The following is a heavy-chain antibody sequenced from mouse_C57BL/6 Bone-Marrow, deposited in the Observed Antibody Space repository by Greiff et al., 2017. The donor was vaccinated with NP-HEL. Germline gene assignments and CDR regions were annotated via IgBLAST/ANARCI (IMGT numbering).Heavy chain of an antibody. J-gene: IGHJ2*01. CDR1: GYTFTSYW. V-gene: IGHV1-64*01. CDR3: ARRDYFDY. CDR2: IHPNSGST. Sequence: QVQLQQSGAELVKPGASVKLSCKASGYTFTSYWMHWVKQRPGQGLEWIGMIHPNSGSTNYKEKFKSKATLTEDKSSSTAYMQLSSLTSEDSAVYYCARRDYFDYWGQGTTLTVSS.